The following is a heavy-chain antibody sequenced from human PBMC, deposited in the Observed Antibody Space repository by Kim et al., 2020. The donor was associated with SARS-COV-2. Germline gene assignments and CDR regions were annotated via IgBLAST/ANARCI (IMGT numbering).Heavy chain of an antibody. J-gene: IGHJ6*02. Sequence: GESLKISCKGSGYSFTSYWISWVRQMPGKGLEWMGRIDPSDSYTNHSPSFQGHVTISADKSISTAYLQWSSLKASDTAMYYCARENWKVYYYYGMDVWGQGTTVTVSS. CDR2: IDPSDSYT. D-gene: IGHD1-1*01. V-gene: IGHV5-10-1*01. CDR1: GYSFTSYW. CDR3: ARENWKVYYYYGMDV.